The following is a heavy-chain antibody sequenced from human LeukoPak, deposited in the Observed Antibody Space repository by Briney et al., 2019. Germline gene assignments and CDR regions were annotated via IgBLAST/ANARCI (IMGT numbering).Heavy chain of an antibody. V-gene: IGHV3-7*01. CDR3: ARGLRLTEY. Sequence: PGGSLRLSCAASGFAFSSYWMSWVRQAPGKGLEWVANIKQDGSEQYYVGSVKGRFTTFRGNAKNSLYLQMNSLRAEDTAVYYCARGLRLTEYWGQGTLVTVSS. CDR1: GFAFSSYW. D-gene: IGHD2-21*02. J-gene: IGHJ4*02. CDR2: IKQDGSEQ.